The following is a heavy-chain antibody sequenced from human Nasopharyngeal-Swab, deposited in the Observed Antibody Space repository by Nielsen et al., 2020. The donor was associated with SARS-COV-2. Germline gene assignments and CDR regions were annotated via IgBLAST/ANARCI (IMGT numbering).Heavy chain of an antibody. CDR3: ASKDHAGYCSSTSCYTDYYYMDV. CDR2: IYYSGST. CDR1: GGSISSYY. Sequence: LRLSCTVSGGSISSYYWSWIRQPPGKGLEWIGYIYYSGSTNYNPSLKSRVTISVDTSKNQFSLKLSSVTAADTAVYYCASKDHAGYCSSTSCYTDYYYMDVWGKGTTVTVSS. J-gene: IGHJ6*03. V-gene: IGHV4-59*01. D-gene: IGHD2-2*02.